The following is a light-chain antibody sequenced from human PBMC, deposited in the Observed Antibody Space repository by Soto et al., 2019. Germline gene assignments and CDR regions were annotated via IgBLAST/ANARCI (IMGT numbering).Light chain of an antibody. CDR3: QQYNDWPPLT. V-gene: IGKV3-15*01. CDR2: DAS. CDR1: QSVSSN. J-gene: IGKJ4*01. Sequence: ETVLTQSPATLSVSPGERATLSCRASQSVSSNLAWYQQKPGQAPRLLITDASTRATGSPARFSGSGSGTGFSLTISSLQSEDFAVYYCQQYNDWPPLTFGGGTWVEFK.